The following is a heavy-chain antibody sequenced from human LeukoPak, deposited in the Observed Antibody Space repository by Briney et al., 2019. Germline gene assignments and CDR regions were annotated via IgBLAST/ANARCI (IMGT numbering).Heavy chain of an antibody. D-gene: IGHD6-13*01. J-gene: IGHJ4*02. Sequence: TGGSLRLSCAASGFTFSSYAMSWVRQAPGKGLEWVSAISGSGGSTYYADSVKGRFTISRDNSKNTLYLHMNSLRAEDTAVYYCAKAPNIAAETWIDYWGQGTLVAVSS. CDR2: ISGSGGST. V-gene: IGHV3-23*01. CDR1: GFTFSSYA. CDR3: AKAPNIAAETWIDY.